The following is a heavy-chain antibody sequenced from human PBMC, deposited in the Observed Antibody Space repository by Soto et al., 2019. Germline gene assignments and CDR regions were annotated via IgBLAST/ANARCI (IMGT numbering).Heavy chain of an antibody. CDR3: ARDGSPDNYYDSSGYYYAWFDP. CDR1: GGSISSYY. CDR2: TYNSGST. V-gene: IGHV4-4*07. J-gene: IGHJ5*02. D-gene: IGHD3-22*01. Sequence: KPSETLSLTCTVSGGSISSYYWSWTRQPAGKGLEWIGRTYNSGSTKYNPSLKSRVSMSVDTSKNQFSLKLSSVTAADTAVYYCARDGSPDNYYDSSGYYYAWFDPWGQGTLVTVSS.